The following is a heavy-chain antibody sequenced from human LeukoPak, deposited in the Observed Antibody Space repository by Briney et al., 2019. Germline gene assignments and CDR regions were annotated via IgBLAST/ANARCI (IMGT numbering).Heavy chain of an antibody. CDR2: IYYSGST. CDR3: AREEAVAGTRWNAFDI. Sequence: KPSETLSLTCTVSGGSISSGGYYWSWIRQHPGKGLEWIGYIYYSGSTYYNPSLKSRVTISVDTSKNQFSLKLSSVTAADTAVYYCAREEAVAGTRWNAFDIWGQGTMVTVSS. CDR1: GGSISSGGYY. J-gene: IGHJ3*02. D-gene: IGHD6-19*01. V-gene: IGHV4-31*03.